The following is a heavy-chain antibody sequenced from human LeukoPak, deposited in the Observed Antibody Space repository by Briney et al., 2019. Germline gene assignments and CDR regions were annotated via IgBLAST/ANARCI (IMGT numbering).Heavy chain of an antibody. CDR1: GYTFTSYC. CDR2: ISAYNGNT. Sequence: ASVKVSCKASGYTFTSYCIRWVRQAPGQGLEWMGWISAYNGNTNYAQKLQGRVTMTTDTSTSPVYMELRSLRSDDTAGYYCARGGPNCGYESGFDYWGQGTLVTVSS. D-gene: IGHD7-27*01. J-gene: IGHJ4*02. CDR3: ARGGPNCGYESGFDY. V-gene: IGHV1-18*01.